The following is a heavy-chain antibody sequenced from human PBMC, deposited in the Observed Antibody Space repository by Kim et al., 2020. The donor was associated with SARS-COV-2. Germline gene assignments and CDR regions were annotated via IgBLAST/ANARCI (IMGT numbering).Heavy chain of an antibody. J-gene: IGHJ5*02. CDR1: GFTFSSYG. CDR3: ARDFSEWDYYGSGSYSRFDP. V-gene: IGHV3-33*01. D-gene: IGHD3-10*01. Sequence: WGSLRLSCAASGFTFSSYGMHWVRQAPGKGLEWVAVIWYDGSNKYYADSVKDRFTISRDNSKNTLYLQMNSLRAEDTAVYYCARDFSEWDYYGSGSYSRFDPWGQGTLVTVSS. CDR2: IWYDGSNK.